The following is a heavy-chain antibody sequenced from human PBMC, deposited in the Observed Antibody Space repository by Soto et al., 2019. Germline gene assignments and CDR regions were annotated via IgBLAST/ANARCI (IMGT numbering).Heavy chain of an antibody. CDR3: HGYGY. D-gene: IGHD5-12*01. J-gene: IGHJ4*02. Sequence: EVQVVESGGGLVQPGGSLRLSCAVSGFTVTINYMSWVRQAPGKGLEWVSVIYSGGTIYYADSVKGRFTISRDTSKNTIYLRMNSLRGDDTAVYYCHGYGYWGQGTLVTVSS. V-gene: IGHV3-53*01. CDR1: GFTVTINY. CDR2: IYSGGTI.